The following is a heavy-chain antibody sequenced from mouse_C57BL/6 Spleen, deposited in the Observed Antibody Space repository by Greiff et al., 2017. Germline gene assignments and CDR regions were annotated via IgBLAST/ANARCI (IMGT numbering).Heavy chain of an antibody. CDR2: IDPSDSYT. D-gene: IGHD1-1*01. CDR3: ARNYYYGSSYVDY. V-gene: IGHV1-69*01. Sequence: VQLQQPGAELVMPGASVKLSCKASGYTFTSYWMHWVKQRPGQGLEWIGEIDPSDSYTNYNQKFKGKSTLTVDKSSSTAYMQLSSLPSEDSAVYYCARNYYYGSSYVDYWGQGTTLTVSS. CDR1: GYTFTSYW. J-gene: IGHJ2*01.